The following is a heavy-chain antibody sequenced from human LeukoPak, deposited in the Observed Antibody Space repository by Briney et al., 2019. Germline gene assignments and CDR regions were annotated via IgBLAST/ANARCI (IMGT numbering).Heavy chain of an antibody. J-gene: IGHJ6*02. CDR3: ARDLRYSSSWAPYYGMDV. V-gene: IGHV1-69*04. CDR2: IMSILGIA. CDR1: GGSFSSYA. Sequence: SVKVSCKASGGSFSSYAISWVREAPGQGLKWMGRIMSILGIANYAQKFQGRVTITADKSTSTAYMELSSLRSEDTAVYYCARDLRYSSSWAPYYGMDVWGQGTTVTVSS. D-gene: IGHD6-13*01.